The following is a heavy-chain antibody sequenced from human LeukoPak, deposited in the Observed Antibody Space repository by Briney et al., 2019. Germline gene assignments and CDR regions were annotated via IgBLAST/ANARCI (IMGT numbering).Heavy chain of an antibody. D-gene: IGHD3-22*01. J-gene: IGHJ4*02. CDR3: ASDYYDSPFDY. Sequence: PSETLSLTCTVSGYSISSGYYWGWIRQPPGKGLEWIGSIYHSGSTYYNPSLKSRVTISVDTSKNQFSLKLSSVTAADTAVYYCASDYYDSPFDYWGQGTLVTVSS. CDR1: GYSISSGYY. CDR2: IYHSGST. V-gene: IGHV4-38-2*02.